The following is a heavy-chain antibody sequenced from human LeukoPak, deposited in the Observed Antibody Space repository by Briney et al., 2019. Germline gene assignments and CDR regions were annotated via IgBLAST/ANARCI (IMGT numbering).Heavy chain of an antibody. CDR3: AKETLSGDTCADY. CDR1: GFTFSSYA. Sequence: PGGSLRPSCAASGFTFSSYAISWVRQAPGKGLDWVSGISASGGSTYYADSVKGRFTISRDNSKNTLYLQMNSLRAEDTAIYYCAKETLSGDTCADYWGQGTLVTVSS. J-gene: IGHJ4*02. V-gene: IGHV3-23*01. D-gene: IGHD2-15*01. CDR2: ISASGGST.